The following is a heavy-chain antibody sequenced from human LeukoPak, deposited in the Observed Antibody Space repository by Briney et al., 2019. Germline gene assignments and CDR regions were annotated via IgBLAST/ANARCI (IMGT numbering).Heavy chain of an antibody. D-gene: IGHD2-2*01. Sequence: ASVKVSCKASGYTFTSYAMHWVRQAPGQRLEWMGWISAGNGNTKYSQKFQGRVTITRDTSASTAYMELSSLRSEDTAVYYCARASYCSSTSCYALYFDYWGQGTLVTVSS. J-gene: IGHJ4*02. V-gene: IGHV1-3*01. CDR2: ISAGNGNT. CDR3: ARASYCSSTSCYALYFDY. CDR1: GYTFTSYA.